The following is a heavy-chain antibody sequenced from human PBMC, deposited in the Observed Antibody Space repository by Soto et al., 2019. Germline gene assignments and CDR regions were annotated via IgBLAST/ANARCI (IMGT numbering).Heavy chain of an antibody. CDR3: ARRKGIQLGYFDY. CDR1: GFTFSSYA. D-gene: IGHD5-18*01. J-gene: IGHJ4*02. V-gene: IGHV3-30*04. CDR2: ISYDGSNK. Sequence: GGSLRLSCAASGFTFSSYAMHWVRQAPGKGLEWVAVISYDGSNKYYADSVKGRFTISRDNSKNTLYLQMNSLRAEDTAVYYCARRKGIQLGYFDYWGQGTLVTVSS.